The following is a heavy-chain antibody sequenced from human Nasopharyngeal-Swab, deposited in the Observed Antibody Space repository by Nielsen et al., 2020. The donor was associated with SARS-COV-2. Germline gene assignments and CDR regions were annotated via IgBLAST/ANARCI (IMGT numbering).Heavy chain of an antibody. J-gene: IGHJ4*02. Sequence: GESLKISCAASGFTFSDYYMNWIRQAPGKGLEWVSYISSSGSTIYYADSVKGRFTISRDNAKNSLYLQMNSLRAEDTAVYYCARARGYSGYGFDYWGQGTLVTVSS. CDR1: GFTFSDYY. V-gene: IGHV3-11*01. CDR3: ARARGYSGYGFDY. CDR2: ISSSGSTI. D-gene: IGHD5-12*01.